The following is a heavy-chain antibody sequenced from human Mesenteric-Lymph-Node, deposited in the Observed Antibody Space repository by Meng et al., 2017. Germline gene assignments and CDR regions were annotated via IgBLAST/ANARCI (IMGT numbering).Heavy chain of an antibody. J-gene: IGHJ4*02. CDR1: GFTFSSYA. CDR3: ATSYYYDSSGYYSRSGGFGY. V-gene: IGHV3-23*01. CDR2: ISGSGGST. D-gene: IGHD3-22*01. Sequence: GESLKISCAASGFTFSSYAMSWVRQAPGKGLEWVSAISGSGGSTYYADSVKGRFTISRDNSKNTLYLQMNSLRAEDTAVYYCATSYYYDSSGYYSRSGGFGYWGQGTLVTVSS.